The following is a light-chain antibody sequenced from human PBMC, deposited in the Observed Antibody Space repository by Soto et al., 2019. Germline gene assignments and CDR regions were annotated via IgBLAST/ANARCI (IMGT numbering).Light chain of an antibody. CDR1: ISNIATNY. CDR3: AAWDDTVRSDV. V-gene: IGLV1-47*01. J-gene: IGLJ1*01. CDR2: RDN. Sequence: QPVLTQPPSVSGTPGQRVTISCSGGISNIATNYVHWFQQLPGTAPKVLSNRDNQRPSGVPDRFSGSKSGTSASLAISGLRSEDEAEYYCAAWDDTVRSDVFGTGTKLTVL.